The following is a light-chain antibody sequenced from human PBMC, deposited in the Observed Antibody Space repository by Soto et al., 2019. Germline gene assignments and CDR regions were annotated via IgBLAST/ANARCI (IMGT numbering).Light chain of an antibody. J-gene: IGKJ1*01. CDR1: QSILYTSSNQNY. CDR2: WAS. CDR3: HQHYGLPQT. V-gene: IGKV4-1*01. Sequence: IVMTQSPDSLAVSLGERATINCKSSQSILYTSSNQNYLSWYQQKPGQPPKLLIYWASTRQSGVPDRFSGSVSGTDFTLTISSLQAEDVAVYYCHQHYGLPQTFGQGTKVEIK.